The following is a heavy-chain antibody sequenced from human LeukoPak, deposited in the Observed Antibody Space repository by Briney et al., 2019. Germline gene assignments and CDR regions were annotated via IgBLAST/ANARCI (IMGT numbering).Heavy chain of an antibody. CDR2: INSDGKIV. V-gene: IGHV3-74*01. CDR3: XXXLGDV. J-gene: IGHJ6*04. Sequence: PGGSLRLSCSASGFIFSDYWMHWVRQAPGKGPVWVARINSDGKIVTHADSVKGRFTISRDSAKDTVYLQMNSLRAEDKAVYYCXXXLGDVXXKGTSVTVYS. CDR1: GFIFSDYW.